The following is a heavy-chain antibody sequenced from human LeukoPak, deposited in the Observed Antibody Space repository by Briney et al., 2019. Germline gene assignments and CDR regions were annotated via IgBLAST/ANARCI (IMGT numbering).Heavy chain of an antibody. Sequence: PGGSLRLSCAASGFTFSTYWMNWVRQAPGKGLEWVANIKQDGSEDYYVDSVKGQFTISRDNAKNSLYLQMNSLRAEDTSVYYCARGRCSSTSCFSNYYYYMDVWGKGTTVTVSS. D-gene: IGHD2-2*01. CDR2: IKQDGSED. V-gene: IGHV3-7*01. CDR3: ARGRCSSTSCFSNYYYYMDV. CDR1: GFTFSTYW. J-gene: IGHJ6*03.